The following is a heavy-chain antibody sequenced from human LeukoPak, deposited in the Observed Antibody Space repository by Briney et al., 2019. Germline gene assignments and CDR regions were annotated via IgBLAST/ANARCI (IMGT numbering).Heavy chain of an antibody. CDR1: GASISSSSYY. CDR3: AREARNYYDSSGYDY. J-gene: IGHJ4*02. D-gene: IGHD3-22*01. CDR2: IYYSGST. V-gene: IGHV4-39*07. Sequence: SETLSLTCTVSGASISSSSYYWVWIRQPPGKGLEWIGSIYYSGSTYYNPSLKSRVTISVDTSKNQFSLKLSSVTAADTAVYYCAREARNYYDSSGYDYWGQGTLVTVSS.